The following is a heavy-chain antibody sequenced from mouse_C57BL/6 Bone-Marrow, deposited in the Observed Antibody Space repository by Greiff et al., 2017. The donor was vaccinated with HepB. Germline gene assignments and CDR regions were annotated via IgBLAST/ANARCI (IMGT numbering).Heavy chain of an antibody. CDR1: GFTFSDYG. CDR3: ARENWDDWFAY. J-gene: IGHJ3*01. CDR2: ISSGSSTI. Sequence: EVQLKESGGGLVKPGGSLKLSCAASGFTFSDYGMHWVRQAPEKGLEWVAYISSGSSTIYYADTVKGRFTISRDNATNTLFLQMTSLRSEDTAMYYCARENWDDWFAYWGQGTLVTVSA. D-gene: IGHD4-1*01. V-gene: IGHV5-17*01.